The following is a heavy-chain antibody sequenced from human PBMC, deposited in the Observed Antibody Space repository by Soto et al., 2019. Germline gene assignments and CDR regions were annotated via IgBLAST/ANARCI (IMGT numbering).Heavy chain of an antibody. J-gene: IGHJ6*02. CDR2: ISAYNGNT. V-gene: IGHV1-18*04. D-gene: IGHD3-3*01. CDR1: GYTFTSYG. CDR3: AREPTYYDFWSGYLSDYYGMDV. Sequence: EASVKVSCKASGYTFTSYGISWVRQAPGQGLEWMGWISAYNGNTNYAQKLQGRVTMTTDTSTSTAYMELRSLRSDDTAVYYCAREPTYYDFWSGYLSDYYGMDVWGQGTTVTVSS.